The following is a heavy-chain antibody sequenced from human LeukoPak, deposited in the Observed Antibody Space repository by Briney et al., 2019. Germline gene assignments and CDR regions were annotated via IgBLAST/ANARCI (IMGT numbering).Heavy chain of an antibody. CDR2: IIPIFGTA. CDR3: AAFSGDYYDSSGYWYFDL. V-gene: IGHV1-69*06. Sequence: ASVKVSCKASGGTFSSYAISWVRQAPGQGLEWMGGIIPIFGTANYAQKFQGRVTITADKSTSTAYMELSSLRSEDTAVYYCAAFSGDYYDSSGYWYFDLWGRGTLVTVSS. D-gene: IGHD3-22*01. J-gene: IGHJ2*01. CDR1: GGTFSSYA.